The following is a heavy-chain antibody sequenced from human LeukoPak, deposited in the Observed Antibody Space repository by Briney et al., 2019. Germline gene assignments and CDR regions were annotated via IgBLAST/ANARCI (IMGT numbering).Heavy chain of an antibody. CDR3: ARSAIFGVVINVFDY. V-gene: IGHV4-39*07. D-gene: IGHD3-3*01. CDR2: IYYSGST. CDR1: GGSISSSSYY. Sequence: SETLSLTCTVPGGSISSSSYYWGWIRQPPGRGLEWIGSIYYSGSTYYNPSLKSRVTISVDTSKNQFSLKLNSLTAADTAVYYCARSAIFGVVINVFDYWGQGTLVTVSS. J-gene: IGHJ4*02.